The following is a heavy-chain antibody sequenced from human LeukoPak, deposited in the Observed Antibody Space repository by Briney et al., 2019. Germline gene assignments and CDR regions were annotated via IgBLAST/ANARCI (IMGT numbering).Heavy chain of an antibody. Sequence: ASVKVSCTASGYTFTSYYMHWVRQAPGQGLEWMGIINPSGGSTSYAQKFQGRVTMTRDTSTSTVYMELSSLRSEDTAVYYCARGHSLEYYYDSSGHDYWGQGTLVTVSS. CDR2: INPSGGST. D-gene: IGHD3-22*01. CDR1: GYTFTSYY. J-gene: IGHJ4*02. CDR3: ARGHSLEYYYDSSGHDY. V-gene: IGHV1-46*01.